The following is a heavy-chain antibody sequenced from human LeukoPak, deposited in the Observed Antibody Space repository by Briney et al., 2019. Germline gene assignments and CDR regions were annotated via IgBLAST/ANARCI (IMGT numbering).Heavy chain of an antibody. CDR2: INTNTGNP. V-gene: IGHV7-4-1*02. D-gene: IGHD3-10*01. Sequence: ASVKVSCKASGYTFKYAMNWVRQAPGQGLEWMGWINTNTGNPTYAQGFTGRFVFSLDTSVSTSYLQISSLKAEDTAIYYCAGRGERALDYWGQGTLVTVSS. CDR1: GYTFKYA. CDR3: AGRGERALDY. J-gene: IGHJ4*02.